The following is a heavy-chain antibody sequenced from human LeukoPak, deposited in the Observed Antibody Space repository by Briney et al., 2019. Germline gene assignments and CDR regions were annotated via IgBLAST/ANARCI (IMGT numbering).Heavy chain of an antibody. CDR1: GYTFTGYY. Sequence: ASVKVSCKASGYTFTGYYMHWVRQAPGQGLEWMGWINPNSGGTNYAQKFQDRVTMTWDTSISTAYMELRRLRSDDTAVYYCAREYILTRYYGDYWGQGTLVTVSS. J-gene: IGHJ4*02. V-gene: IGHV1-2*02. D-gene: IGHD3-9*01. CDR3: AREYILTRYYGDY. CDR2: INPNSGGT.